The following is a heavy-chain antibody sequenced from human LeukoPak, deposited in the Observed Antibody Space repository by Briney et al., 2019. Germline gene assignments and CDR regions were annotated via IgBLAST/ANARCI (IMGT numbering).Heavy chain of an antibody. CDR2: MNPNSGNT. Sequence: GASVKASCKASGYTFTSYDINWVRQATGQGLEWMGWMNPNSGNTGYAQKFQGRVTMTRNTSISTAYMELSSLRSEDTAVYYCARGGTRFRAYPFDYWGQGTLVTVSS. V-gene: IGHV1-8*01. D-gene: IGHD1-14*01. CDR1: GYTFTSYD. CDR3: ARGGTRFRAYPFDY. J-gene: IGHJ4*02.